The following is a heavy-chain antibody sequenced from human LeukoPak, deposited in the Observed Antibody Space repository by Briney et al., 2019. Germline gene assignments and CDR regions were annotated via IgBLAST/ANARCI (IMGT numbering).Heavy chain of an antibody. CDR2: ISSSGIYI. CDR1: GVPFSTYT. D-gene: IGHD3-3*01. CDR3: ARDRYDFWSGYSY. V-gene: IGHV3-21*01. Sequence: GGSLRLSCAASGVPFSTYTMHWVRQAPGKGLEWVSSISSSGIYIYYADSVKGRFTISRGNANNSLSLQMSSLRAEDTAVYYCARDRYDFWSGYSYWGQGTLVTVSS. J-gene: IGHJ4*02.